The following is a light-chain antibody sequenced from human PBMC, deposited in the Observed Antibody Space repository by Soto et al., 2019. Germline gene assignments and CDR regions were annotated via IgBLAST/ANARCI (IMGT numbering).Light chain of an antibody. CDR3: AAWDDSLSGRV. J-gene: IGLJ3*02. V-gene: IGLV1-47*02. CDR1: SSNIGNNY. Sequence: QSVLTQPPSASGTPGQRVTISCSGGSSNIGNNYVYWYQQFPGAAPKLLIYSNDQRPSGVPDRFSGSQSGTSGSLVIKGLRSEDEADYYCAAWDDSLSGRVFGGGTKLTVL. CDR2: SND.